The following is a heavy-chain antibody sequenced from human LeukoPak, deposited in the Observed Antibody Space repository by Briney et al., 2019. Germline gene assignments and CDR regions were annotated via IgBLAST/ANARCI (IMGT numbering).Heavy chain of an antibody. J-gene: IGHJ4*02. D-gene: IGHD3-16*02. Sequence: GGSLRLSCAASGFIFSSYGMHWVRQAPGKGLEWVAVISYDGSNKYYADSVKGRFTISRDNSKNTLYLQMNSLRAEDTAVYYCAKDSLFLGELSSYFDYWGQGTLVTVSS. CDR2: ISYDGSNK. V-gene: IGHV3-30*18. CDR3: AKDSLFLGELSSYFDY. CDR1: GFIFSSYG.